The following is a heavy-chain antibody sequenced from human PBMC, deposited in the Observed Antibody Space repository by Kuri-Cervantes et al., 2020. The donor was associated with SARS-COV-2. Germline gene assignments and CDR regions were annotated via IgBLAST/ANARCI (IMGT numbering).Heavy chain of an antibody. D-gene: IGHD3-22*01. Sequence: SETLSLTCTVSGGSISSGGYYWSWIRQHPGKGLEWIGYIYYSGSTYYNPSLKSLVTISVDTSKNQFSLKLSSVTAADTAVYYCARAPVRITMIVVVIHQGFDYWGQGTLVTVSS. V-gene: IGHV4-31*01. CDR1: GGSISSGGYY. CDR3: ARAPVRITMIVVVIHQGFDY. J-gene: IGHJ4*02. CDR2: IYYSGST.